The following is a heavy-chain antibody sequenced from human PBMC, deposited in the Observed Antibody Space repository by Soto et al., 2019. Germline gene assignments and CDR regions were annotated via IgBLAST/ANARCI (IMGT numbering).Heavy chain of an antibody. CDR2: IYYSGST. Sequence: SETMYLRCTVSGGSISSSSYYWGWIRQPPGKGLEWIGSIYYSGSTYYNPSLKSRVTISVDTSKNQFSLKLSSVTAADTAVYYCARHLREWYYDFWSGYSRKKDFDYWGQGTLVTVSS. V-gene: IGHV4-39*01. D-gene: IGHD3-3*01. CDR3: ARHLREWYYDFWSGYSRKKDFDY. CDR1: GGSISSSSYY. J-gene: IGHJ4*02.